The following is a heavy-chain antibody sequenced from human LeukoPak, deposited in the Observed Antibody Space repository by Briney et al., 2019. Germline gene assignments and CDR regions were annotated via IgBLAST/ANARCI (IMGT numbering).Heavy chain of an antibody. CDR2: IYYSGST. J-gene: IGHJ5*02. CDR1: GGSISSSSYY. V-gene: IGHV4-39*07. Sequence: SETLSLTCTVSGGSISSSSYYWGWIRQPPGKGLEWIGSIYYSGSTYYSPSLKSRVTISVDTSKNQFSLKLSSVTSADTAVYYCARIVGAPNWFDPWGQGTLVTVSS. D-gene: IGHD1-26*01. CDR3: ARIVGAPNWFDP.